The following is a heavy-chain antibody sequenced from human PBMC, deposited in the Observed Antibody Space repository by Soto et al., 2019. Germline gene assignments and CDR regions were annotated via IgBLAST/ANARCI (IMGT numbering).Heavy chain of an antibody. D-gene: IGHD3-10*01. Sequence: GGSLRLSCAASGFTFSSYGMHWVRQAPGKGLEWVAVISYDGSNKYYADSVKGRFTISRDNSKNTLYLQMNSLRAEDTAVYYCATGRWFGELLYPFDYWGQGTLVTVSS. CDR3: ATGRWFGELLYPFDY. CDR1: GFTFSSYG. V-gene: IGHV3-30*03. J-gene: IGHJ4*02. CDR2: ISYDGSNK.